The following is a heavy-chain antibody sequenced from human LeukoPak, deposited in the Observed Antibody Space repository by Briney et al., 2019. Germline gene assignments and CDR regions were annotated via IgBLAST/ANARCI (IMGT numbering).Heavy chain of an antibody. J-gene: IGHJ5*02. CDR3: AREGLLAAAGMA. CDR1: GFTFSSYS. V-gene: IGHV3-21*01. Sequence: GGSLRLSCAASGFTFSSYSMNWVRQAPGKGLEWVSSITSTSSYMYQADSVKGRFTISRDNAKNSLYLQMNSLRGEDTAVYYCAREGLLAAAGMAWGQGTLVTVSS. CDR2: ITSTSSYM. D-gene: IGHD6-13*01.